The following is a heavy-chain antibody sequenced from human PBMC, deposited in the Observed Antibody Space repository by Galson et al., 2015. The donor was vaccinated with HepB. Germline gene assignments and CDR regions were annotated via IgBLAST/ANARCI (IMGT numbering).Heavy chain of an antibody. V-gene: IGHV3-7*03. CDR2: IKRDGSVK. J-gene: IGHJ4*02. Sequence: SLRLSCAASGFTFNQHWMGWVRQAPGKGLEWVANIKRDGSVKDSVDSVKGRFTISRDNANNLLYPQMNSLRSEDTALYYCARGPNYGDRADFFDNWGQGTLVTVSS. CDR3: ARGPNYGDRADFFDN. CDR1: GFTFNQHW. D-gene: IGHD4-17*01.